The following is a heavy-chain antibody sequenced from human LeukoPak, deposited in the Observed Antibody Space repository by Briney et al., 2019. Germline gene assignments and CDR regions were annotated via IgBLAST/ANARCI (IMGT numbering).Heavy chain of an antibody. CDR2: IYYTGST. J-gene: IGHJ2*01. CDR3: ARDSRVHYYDRSEGYFDL. D-gene: IGHD3-22*01. Sequence: PSETLSLTCAVYGGSFSGYYWSWIRQPPGKGLEWIASIYYTGSTYYNPSLKSRVAISLDTSKNQFSLKLSSVTAADTAVYYCARDSRVHYYDRSEGYFDLWGRGTLVTVSS. V-gene: IGHV4-34*01. CDR1: GGSFSGYY.